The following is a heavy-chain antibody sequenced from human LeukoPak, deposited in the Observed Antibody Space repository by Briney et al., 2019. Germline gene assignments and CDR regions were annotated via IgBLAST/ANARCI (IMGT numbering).Heavy chain of an antibody. Sequence: SVKVSCKASGGTFSSYAISWVRQAPGQGLEWMGRSIPILGIANYAQTFQGRVTITADKSTSTAYMELSSLRSEDTAVYYCARPGVVRYFDCLPLDYWGQGTLVTVSS. V-gene: IGHV1-69*04. J-gene: IGHJ4*02. CDR1: GGTFSSYA. CDR3: ARPGVVRYFDCLPLDY. D-gene: IGHD3-9*01. CDR2: SIPILGIA.